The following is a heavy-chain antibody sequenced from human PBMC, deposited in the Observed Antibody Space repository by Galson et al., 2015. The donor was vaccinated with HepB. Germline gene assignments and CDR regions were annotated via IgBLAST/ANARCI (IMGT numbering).Heavy chain of an antibody. CDR1: GFTVSRYW. Sequence: SLRLSCAASGFTVSRYWMHWVRQAPGKGLVWVSRINSDESSTTYADSVKGRFTISRDNAKNTLYLQMNSLRAEDTAVYYCARVRDSGWSDYWGQGTLVTVSS. V-gene: IGHV3-74*01. CDR2: INSDESST. CDR3: ARVRDSGWSDY. D-gene: IGHD6-19*01. J-gene: IGHJ4*02.